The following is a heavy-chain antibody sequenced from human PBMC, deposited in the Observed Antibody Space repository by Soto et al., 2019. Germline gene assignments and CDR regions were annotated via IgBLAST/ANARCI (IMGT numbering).Heavy chain of an antibody. Sequence: ASVKVSCKASGYTFTSYGISWVRQAPGQGLEWMGWISAYNGNTNYAQKLQGRVTMTTDTSTSTAYMELRSLRSDDTAVYYCARDHSSGWYEAHYFDYRGQGTLVTVSS. J-gene: IGHJ4*02. CDR2: ISAYNGNT. V-gene: IGHV1-18*01. D-gene: IGHD6-19*01. CDR3: ARDHSSGWYEAHYFDY. CDR1: GYTFTSYG.